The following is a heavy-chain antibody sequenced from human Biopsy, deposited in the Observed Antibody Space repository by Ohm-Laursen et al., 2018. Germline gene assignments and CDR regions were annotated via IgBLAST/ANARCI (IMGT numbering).Heavy chain of an antibody. Sequence: SLRLSCAASGFTFSVYAMHWVRQAPGKGLEWVAIIWYDGSSEYYADSVKGRFTISRDNSKNTVYLQMNSLRVEDTAVYYCARDRWPHVTLLGLVVFDFWGQGTLVIVSS. V-gene: IGHV3-33*01. D-gene: IGHD3-3*01. CDR1: GFTFSVYA. CDR2: IWYDGSSE. CDR3: ARDRWPHVTLLGLVVFDF. J-gene: IGHJ4*02.